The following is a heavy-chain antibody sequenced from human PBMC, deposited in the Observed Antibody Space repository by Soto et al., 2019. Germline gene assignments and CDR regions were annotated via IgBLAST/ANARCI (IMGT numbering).Heavy chain of an antibody. CDR3: AKGDLVLVPVAVIGYFDY. Sequence: QVQLVESGGGVVQPGRSLRLSCAASGFTFSSYGMHWVRQAPGKGLEWVAVISYDGSNKYYADSVKGRFTISRDNSKNTLYLQMNSLRAEDTAVYYCAKGDLVLVPVAVIGYFDYWGQGTLVTVSS. CDR2: ISYDGSNK. V-gene: IGHV3-30*18. D-gene: IGHD2-2*01. J-gene: IGHJ4*02. CDR1: GFTFSSYG.